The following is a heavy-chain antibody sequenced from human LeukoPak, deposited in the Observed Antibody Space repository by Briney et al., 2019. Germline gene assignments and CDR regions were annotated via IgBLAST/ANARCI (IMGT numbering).Heavy chain of an antibody. Sequence: GGSLRLSCAASGFTFSSYAMSWVRQAPGKGLEWVSAISASGGSTFYADSVKGRFTISRDNSKNTLYLQINSLRAEDTAVYYCAKDRVKVTYYFDYWGQGTLVTVSS. CDR2: ISASGGST. V-gene: IGHV3-23*01. CDR3: AKDRVKVTYYFDY. D-gene: IGHD5-18*01. J-gene: IGHJ4*02. CDR1: GFTFSSYA.